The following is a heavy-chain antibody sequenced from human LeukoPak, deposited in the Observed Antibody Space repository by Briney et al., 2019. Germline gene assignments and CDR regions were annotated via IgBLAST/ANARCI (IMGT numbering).Heavy chain of an antibody. V-gene: IGHV3-7*01. CDR1: GFTFSSYW. Sequence: GGSLRLSGAASGFTFSSYWMSWVRQAPGKGLEWVANIKQDGSERYYVDSVKGRFTISRDNAKNSLYLQMNSLRAEDTTVYYCAREGGITGTPFDYWGQGTLVTVSS. CDR2: IKQDGSER. CDR3: AREGGITGTPFDY. J-gene: IGHJ4*02. D-gene: IGHD1-7*01.